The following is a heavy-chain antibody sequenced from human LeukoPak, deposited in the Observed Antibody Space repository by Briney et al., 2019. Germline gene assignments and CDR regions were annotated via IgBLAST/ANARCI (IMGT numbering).Heavy chain of an antibody. D-gene: IGHD3/OR15-3a*01. Sequence: PGGSLRLSCAASGLTVSSYYMSWVRQAPGKGLEWVSIIYSGDNTYYADSVKGRFTISRDNSKNTLYLQMNSLRAEDTAVYYCARDRTGGWFAPWGQGTLVTVSS. CDR3: ARDRTGGWFAP. V-gene: IGHV3-66*01. CDR1: GLTVSSYY. J-gene: IGHJ5*02. CDR2: IYSGDNT.